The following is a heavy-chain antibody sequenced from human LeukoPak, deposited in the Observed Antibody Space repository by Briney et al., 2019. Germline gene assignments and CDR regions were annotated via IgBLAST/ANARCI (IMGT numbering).Heavy chain of an antibody. CDR1: GYTFTDYY. V-gene: IGHV1-2*02. CDR3: VRDTSPPY. CDR2: MNPNSGGT. Sequence: ASVKVSCKASGYTFTDYYMHWIRQAPGQGLERMGWMNPNSGGTNSAQKFQGRVTMTRDTSINTAYMELSRLRSDDTAVYYCVRDTSPPYWGQGTQVTVSP. J-gene: IGHJ4*02. D-gene: IGHD3-16*01.